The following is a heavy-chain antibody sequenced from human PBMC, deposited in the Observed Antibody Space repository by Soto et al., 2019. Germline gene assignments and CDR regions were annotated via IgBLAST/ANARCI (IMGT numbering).Heavy chain of an antibody. CDR1: GFTFSSYG. CDR3: ARDYCSGGSCRFDP. V-gene: IGHV3-33*01. Sequence: PGGSLRLSCAASGFTFSSYGMHWVRQAPGKGLEWVAVIWYDGSNKYYADSVKGRFTISRDNSKNTLYLQMNSLRAEDTAVYYCARDYCSGGSCRFDPWGQGTLVTSPQ. J-gene: IGHJ5*02. D-gene: IGHD2-15*01. CDR2: IWYDGSNK.